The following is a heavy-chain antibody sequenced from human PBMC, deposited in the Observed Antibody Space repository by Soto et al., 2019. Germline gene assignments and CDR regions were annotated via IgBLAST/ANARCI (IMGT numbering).Heavy chain of an antibody. D-gene: IGHD6-13*01. J-gene: IGHJ4*02. Sequence: EVQLVESGGGLVKPGGSLRLSCAASGFTFSSYSMSWVRQAPGKGLEWVSSISSSSIYIYYADAVKGRFTTSRDNAKNSLSLQMNSLRDEDTAVYYCARVSSSSTYFDSWGQGTLVTVSS. CDR3: ARVSSSSTYFDS. V-gene: IGHV3-21*01. CDR1: GFTFSSYS. CDR2: ISSSSIYI.